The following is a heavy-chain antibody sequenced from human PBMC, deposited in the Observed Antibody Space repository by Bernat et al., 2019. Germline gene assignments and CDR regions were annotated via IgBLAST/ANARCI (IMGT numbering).Heavy chain of an antibody. CDR2: ISYDGSNK. CDR3: ARERGAAGDYGMDV. D-gene: IGHD6-13*01. Sequence: QVQLVESGGGVVQPGRSLRLSCAASGFTFSSYAMHWVRQAPGKGLEWVAVISYDGSNKYYADSVKGRFTISRDNSKNTLYLQMNSLRAEDTAVYYCARERGAAGDYGMDVWGQGTTVTVSS. CDR1: GFTFSSYA. V-gene: IGHV3-30-3*01. J-gene: IGHJ6*02.